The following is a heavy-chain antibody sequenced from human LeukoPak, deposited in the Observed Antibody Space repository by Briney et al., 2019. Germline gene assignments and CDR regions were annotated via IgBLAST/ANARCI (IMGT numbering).Heavy chain of an antibody. CDR3: ARTIVGAAFDY. J-gene: IGHJ4*02. CDR1: GFTFSNYW. CDR2: IDGDGSST. Sequence: GGSLRLSCAASGFTFSNYWMHWVRQAPGQGLVWVSRIDGDGSSTSYAEAVKGQFTIHRDNAKNTLYLQMTSLRAEDTAVYYCARTIVGAAFDYWGQGTLVTVS. D-gene: IGHD1-26*01. V-gene: IGHV3-74*01.